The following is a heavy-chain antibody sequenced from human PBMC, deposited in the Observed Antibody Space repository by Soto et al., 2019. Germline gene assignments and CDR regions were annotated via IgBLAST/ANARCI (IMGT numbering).Heavy chain of an antibody. J-gene: IGHJ3*02. CDR3: AKGSRIAVMRSAFDI. CDR2: ISGSGDIT. CDR1: EFTFSSYA. Sequence: GGSLRLSCAASEFTFSSYAMSWVRQAPGKGLEWVSGISGSGDITYYADSVKGRFTISRDNSKNILYLQMNSPRAEDTAVYYCAKGSRIAVMRSAFDIWGQGTMVTVSS. V-gene: IGHV3-23*01. D-gene: IGHD6-19*01.